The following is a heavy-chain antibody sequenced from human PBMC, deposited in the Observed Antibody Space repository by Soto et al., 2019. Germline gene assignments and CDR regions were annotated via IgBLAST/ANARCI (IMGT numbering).Heavy chain of an antibody. CDR1: GGTFSSYA. D-gene: IGHD5-18*01. Sequence: QVQLVQSGAEVKKPGSSVKVSCKASGGTFSSYAISWVRQAPGQGLEWMGGIIPIFGTANYAQKFQVRVTITAHDSXNTXYXVLSSLRSEDTAVYYCARPNYELRSGYSQRIYGMDVWGQGTTVTVSS. CDR3: ARPNYELRSGYSQRIYGMDV. J-gene: IGHJ6*02. CDR2: IIPIFGTA. V-gene: IGHV1-69*12.